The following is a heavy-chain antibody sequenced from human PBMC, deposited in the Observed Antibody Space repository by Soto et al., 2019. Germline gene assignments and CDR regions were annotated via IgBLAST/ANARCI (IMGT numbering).Heavy chain of an antibody. V-gene: IGHV3-30*18. Sequence: QVQLVESGGGVVQPGRSLRLSCAASGFTFSSYGMHWVRQAPGKGLEWVAVISYDGSNKYYADSVKGRFTISRDNSKNTLYPQMNSLRAEDTAVYYCAKTYFDLWGRGTLVTVSS. CDR3: AKTYFDL. J-gene: IGHJ2*01. CDR1: GFTFSSYG. CDR2: ISYDGSNK.